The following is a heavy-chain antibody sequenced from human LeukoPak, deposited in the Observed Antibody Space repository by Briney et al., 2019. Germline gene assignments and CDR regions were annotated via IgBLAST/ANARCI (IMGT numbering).Heavy chain of an antibody. J-gene: IGHJ5*02. Sequence: PSETLSLTCTVSGGSFSSYYWNWIRQPPGKGLEWIGYIYYSGSTNYNPSLKSRVTISVDTSKNQFSLKLSSVTAADTAVYYCARGLAVAGSGNWFDPWGQGTLVTVSS. CDR3: ARGLAVAGSGNWFDP. CDR2: IYYSGST. CDR1: GGSFSSYY. D-gene: IGHD6-19*01. V-gene: IGHV4-59*01.